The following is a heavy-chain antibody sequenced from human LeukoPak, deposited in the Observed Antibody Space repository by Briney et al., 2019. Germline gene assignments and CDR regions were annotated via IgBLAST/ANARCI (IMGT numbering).Heavy chain of an antibody. CDR3: ARPGYDILTGYKYTRRENWFDP. J-gene: IGHJ5*02. CDR1: GYTFTSYA. V-gene: IGHV1-3*01. Sequence: ASVKVSCKASGYTFTSYAMHWVRQAPGQRLEWMGWINAGNGNTKYSQKFQGRATITRDTSASTAYMELSSLRSEDTAVYYCARPGYDILTGYKYTRRENWFDPWGQGTLVTVSS. D-gene: IGHD3-9*01. CDR2: INAGNGNT.